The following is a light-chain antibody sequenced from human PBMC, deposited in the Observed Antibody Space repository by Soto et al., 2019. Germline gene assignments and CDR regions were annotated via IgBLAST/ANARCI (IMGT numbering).Light chain of an antibody. J-gene: IGKJ4*01. Sequence: DIVMTQSPDSLAVSLGERATINCKSSQSVLYSSNNKNYLAWYQLKPGQPPKLLIYWASTRESGVPERFSGSESGTDFTLPISSLQAEDVAICYCQQYYTTPLTFGGGTRVEIK. CDR1: QSVLYSSNNKNY. V-gene: IGKV4-1*01. CDR3: QQYYTTPLT. CDR2: WAS.